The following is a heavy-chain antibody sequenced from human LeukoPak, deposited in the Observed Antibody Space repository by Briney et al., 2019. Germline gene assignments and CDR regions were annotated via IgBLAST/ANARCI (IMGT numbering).Heavy chain of an antibody. CDR3: ALLGSSALDY. CDR2: IYRSGTT. D-gene: IGHD3-22*01. V-gene: IGHV4-4*07. Sequence: SETLSLTCTVSGDSIGTYYYNWIRQPAGKGLEWIGRIYRSGTTYYNPSLKSRLTMSVDTSKNQFSLKLRSVTAVATALYFCALLGSSALDYWGHGTLVTVSS. J-gene: IGHJ4*01. CDR1: GDSIGTYY.